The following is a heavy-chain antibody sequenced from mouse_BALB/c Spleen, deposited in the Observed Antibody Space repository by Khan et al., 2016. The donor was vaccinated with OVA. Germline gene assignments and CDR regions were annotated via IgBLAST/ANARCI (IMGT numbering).Heavy chain of an antibody. CDR3: TRHGYVAWFTY. J-gene: IGHJ3*01. D-gene: IGHD2-2*01. Sequence: VQLKQSGPELMKPGASVKISCKASGYSFTSYYIHWMIESHGTSLEWIGYIDPFSGATTYNQKFKGKATLTVDKSSHTAYIHLRNLTSEDSAVYYGTRHGYVAWFTYWGQGTLGTVSA. CDR2: IDPFSGAT. CDR1: GYSFTSYY. V-gene: IGHV1-31*01.